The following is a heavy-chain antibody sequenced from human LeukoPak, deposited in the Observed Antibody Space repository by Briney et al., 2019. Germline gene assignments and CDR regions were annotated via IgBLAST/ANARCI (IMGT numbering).Heavy chain of an antibody. J-gene: IGHJ4*02. CDR2: IKQDGSEK. CDR3: ATGRAAHLFDY. D-gene: IGHD6-6*01. Sequence: PGGSLRLSCAASGFTFSSYWMSWVRQAPGKGLEWVANIKQDGSEKYYVDSVKGRFTISRVNAKNSLYLQMNSLRVKDTAVYYCATGRAAHLFDYWGQGTLVTVSS. V-gene: IGHV3-7*01. CDR1: GFTFSSYW.